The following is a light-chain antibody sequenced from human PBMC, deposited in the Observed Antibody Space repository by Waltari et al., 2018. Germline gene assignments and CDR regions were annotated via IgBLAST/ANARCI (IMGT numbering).Light chain of an antibody. J-gene: IGKJ5*01. CDR1: ETVLSTSNNKNY. CDR2: WAS. Sequence: DIVMTQSPDSLAVFLGERATINCKSSETVLSTSNNKNYLAWYPKKPGHPPKMLLYWASTRESGVPDRFSGSGSRTDFTLSISSLQAEDVAIYFCQQYYSTPSFGQGTRLEIK. V-gene: IGKV4-1*01. CDR3: QQYYSTPS.